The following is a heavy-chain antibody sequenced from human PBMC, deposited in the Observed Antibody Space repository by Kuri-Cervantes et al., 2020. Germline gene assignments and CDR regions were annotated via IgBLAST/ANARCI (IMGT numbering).Heavy chain of an antibody. Sequence: GESLKISCAASGFTFSGSAMHWVRQASGKGLEWAGRIRSKANSYATAYAASVKGRFTISRDDSKNTAYLQMNSLKTEDTAVYYCTLPFYDFWSGYRDWWFDPWGQGTLVTVSS. V-gene: IGHV3-73*01. D-gene: IGHD3-3*01. CDR2: IRSKANSYAT. CDR1: GFTFSGSA. CDR3: TLPFYDFWSGYRDWWFDP. J-gene: IGHJ5*02.